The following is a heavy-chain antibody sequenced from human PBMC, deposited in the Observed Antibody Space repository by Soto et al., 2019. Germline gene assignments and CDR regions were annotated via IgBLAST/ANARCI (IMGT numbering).Heavy chain of an antibody. CDR1: GGTFSSYT. D-gene: IGHD4-17*01. CDR3: AGDTGWFDP. V-gene: IGHV1-69*08. CDR2: IIPILGIA. J-gene: IGHJ5*02. Sequence: QVQLVQSGAEVKKPGSSVKVSCKASGGTFSSYTISWVRQAPGQGLEWMGRIIPILGIANYAQKFQGRVTITADNSTSTAYMELSSLRSEDAAVYYCAGDTGWFDPWGQGTLVTVSS.